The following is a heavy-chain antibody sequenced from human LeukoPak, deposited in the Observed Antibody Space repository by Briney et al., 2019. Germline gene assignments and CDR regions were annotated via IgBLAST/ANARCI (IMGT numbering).Heavy chain of an antibody. CDR2: IGPTGFDR. D-gene: IGHD1-14*01. V-gene: IGHV3-21*06. CDR1: GLTFSTSG. CDR3: ATETNGRHYDY. J-gene: IGHJ4*02. Sequence: KPGGSLRLSCTTSGLTFSTSGFNWVRQAPGKGLEWVASIGPTGFDRYHADSIKGRFTISGDNANNFLYLQMDSLRAEDTAVYYCATETNGRHYDYWGQGTLLTVSS.